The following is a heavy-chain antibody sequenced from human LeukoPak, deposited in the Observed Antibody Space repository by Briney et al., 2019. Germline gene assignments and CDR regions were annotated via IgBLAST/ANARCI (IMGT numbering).Heavy chain of an antibody. CDR1: GGSISSGGYY. V-gene: IGHV4-61*08. CDR3: ASDDSSGWRA. J-gene: IGHJ5*02. D-gene: IGHD6-19*01. Sequence: SETLSLTCTVSGGSISSGGYYWSWIRQHPGKGLEWIGYIYYSGSTNYNPSLKSRVTISVDTSKNQFSLKLSSVTAADTAVYYCASDDSSGWRAWGQGTLVTVSS. CDR2: IYYSGST.